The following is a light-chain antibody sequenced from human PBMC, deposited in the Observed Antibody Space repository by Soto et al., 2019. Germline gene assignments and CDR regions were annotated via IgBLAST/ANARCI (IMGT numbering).Light chain of an antibody. CDR2: RNN. CDR3: ATSDNSLNGFYV. V-gene: IGLV1-47*01. J-gene: IGLJ1*01. Sequence: QSVLTQPPSASGTPGQGVTISCSGSTSNIGSNYVYWYQQLPGTAPKLLIYRNNQRPSGVPDRFSGSKSGTSASLAISALRSADEADYFCATSDNSLNGFYVFGTGTKLTVL. CDR1: TSNIGSNY.